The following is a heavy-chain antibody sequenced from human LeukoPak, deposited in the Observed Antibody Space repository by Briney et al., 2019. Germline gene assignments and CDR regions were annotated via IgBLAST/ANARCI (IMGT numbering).Heavy chain of an antibody. CDR2: ISSSGSTI. V-gene: IGHV3-48*04. CDR1: GFTFSSYA. D-gene: IGHD5-18*01. Sequence: GGSLRLSCAASGFTFSSYAMSWVRQAPGKGLEWVSYISSSGSTIYYADSVKGRFTISRDNAKNSLYLQMNSLRAEDTAVYYCARFLMVTPILDYWGQGTLVTVSS. J-gene: IGHJ4*02. CDR3: ARFLMVTPILDY.